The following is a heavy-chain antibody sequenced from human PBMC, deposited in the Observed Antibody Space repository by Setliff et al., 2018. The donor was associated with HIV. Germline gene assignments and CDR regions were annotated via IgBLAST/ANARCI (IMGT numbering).Heavy chain of an antibody. V-gene: IGHV4-4*07. CDR1: GGSISRYY. CDR3: SRDAGPHYGSGPPLEY. CDR2: IYPSGKI. J-gene: IGHJ4*02. D-gene: IGHD3-10*01. Sequence: SETLSLTCTVSGGSISRYYWSWIRQPAGKGLEWIGRIYPSGKINYNPSLKSRLTMSIDTSKNQFSLNVSSVTATDTAVYYCSRDAGPHYGSGPPLEYWGQGIQVTVSS.